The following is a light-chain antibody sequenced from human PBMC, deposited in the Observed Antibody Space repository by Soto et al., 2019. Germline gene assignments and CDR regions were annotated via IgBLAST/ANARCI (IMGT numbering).Light chain of an antibody. CDR2: DAS. CDR3: QQYNSYPIT. Sequence: DIQMTQSPSTLSASVGDRVTITCRASQSISSWLAWYQQKPGKAPKLLIYDASSLESGVPSRFSGSGSGTEVTLTINSLQPDDFATYYCQQYNSYPITFGQGTRLEIK. V-gene: IGKV1-5*01. CDR1: QSISSW. J-gene: IGKJ5*01.